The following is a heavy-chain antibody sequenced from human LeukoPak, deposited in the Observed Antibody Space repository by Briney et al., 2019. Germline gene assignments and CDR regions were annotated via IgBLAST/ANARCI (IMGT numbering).Heavy chain of an antibody. CDR3: ARAPYSSGGSTNYYYSYYMDV. D-gene: IGHD6-19*01. CDR1: GGTFSSYA. Sequence: GSSGKVSCKASGGTFSSYAVTWLRQAPGQGLEWMAGIIPIFGTADYAQKFQGRVTIAADESTSTAYMELSSLRSEDTAVYYCARAPYSSGGSTNYYYSYYMDVWGTGTTVTVSS. J-gene: IGHJ6*03. CDR2: IIPIFGTA. V-gene: IGHV1-69*01.